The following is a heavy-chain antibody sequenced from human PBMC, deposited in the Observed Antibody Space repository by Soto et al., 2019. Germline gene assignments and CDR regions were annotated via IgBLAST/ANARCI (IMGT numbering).Heavy chain of an antibody. CDR3: ARGVGDYYYYYGMDV. CDR2: MNPNSGNT. Sequence: ASVKVSCKASGYTFTSYDINWVRQATGQGLEWMGWMNPNSGNTGYAQKFQGRVTMTRNTSISTAYMELSSLRSEDTAVYYCARGVGDYYYYYGMDVWGQGTTVTVSS. J-gene: IGHJ6*02. D-gene: IGHD2-21*02. V-gene: IGHV1-8*01. CDR1: GYTFTSYD.